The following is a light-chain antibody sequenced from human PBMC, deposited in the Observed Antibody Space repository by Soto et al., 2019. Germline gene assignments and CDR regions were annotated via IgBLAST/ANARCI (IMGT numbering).Light chain of an antibody. J-gene: IGLJ1*01. CDR3: AAWDDSLDGYV. CDR2: DIN. CDR1: SSNIGNNY. Sequence: QSVLTQPPSVSAAPGQKVTISCSGSSSNIGNNYVSWYRQFPGTAPKLLIYDINKRPSGIPDRFSGSKSGTSATLGITGLQTGDEADYYCAAWDDSLDGYVFGTGTKLTVL. V-gene: IGLV1-51*01.